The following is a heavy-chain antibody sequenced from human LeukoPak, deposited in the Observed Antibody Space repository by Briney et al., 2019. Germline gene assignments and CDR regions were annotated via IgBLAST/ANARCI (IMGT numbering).Heavy chain of an antibody. V-gene: IGHV3-9*01. CDR1: GFTFDDYA. Sequence: PGGSLRLSCAASGFTFDDYAMHWVRQAPGKGLEWVSGISWNSGSIGYADSVKGRFTISRDNAKNSLYLQMNSLRAEDTALYYCAKATMVRGVMDYWGQGTLVTVSS. CDR2: ISWNSGSI. CDR3: AKATMVRGVMDY. J-gene: IGHJ4*02. D-gene: IGHD3-10*01.